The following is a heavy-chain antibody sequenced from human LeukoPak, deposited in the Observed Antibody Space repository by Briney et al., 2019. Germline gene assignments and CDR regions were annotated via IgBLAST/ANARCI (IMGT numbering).Heavy chain of an antibody. V-gene: IGHV3-21*01. J-gene: IGHJ4*02. D-gene: IGHD1-1*01. Sequence: GGSLRLSCAASGFDFSAYTMAWVRQAPGRGLEWVSSVSGVSNFIYYADSVRGRFTISRDNAKNSLFLQMNSLRAEDTAVYYCARGNAFFDYWGQGTLSPSPQ. CDR1: GFDFSAYT. CDR3: ARGNAFFDY. CDR2: VSGVSNFI.